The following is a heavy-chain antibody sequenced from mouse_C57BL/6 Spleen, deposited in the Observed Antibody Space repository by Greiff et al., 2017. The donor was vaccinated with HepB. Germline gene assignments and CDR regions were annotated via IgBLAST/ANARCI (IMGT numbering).Heavy chain of an antibody. V-gene: IGHV5-17*01. CDR2: ISSGSSTI. D-gene: IGHD1-1*01. J-gene: IGHJ2*01. CDR3: ARGGYYGSGFDY. CDR1: GFTFSDYG. Sequence: EVRLVESGGGLVKPGGSLKLSCAASGFTFSDYGMHWVRQAPEKGLEWVAYISSGSSTIYYADTVKGRFTISRDNAKNTLFLQMTSLRSEDTAMYYCARGGYYGSGFDYWGQGTTLTVSS.